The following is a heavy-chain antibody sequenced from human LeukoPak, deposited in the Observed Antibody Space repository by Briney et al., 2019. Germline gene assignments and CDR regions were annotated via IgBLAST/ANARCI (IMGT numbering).Heavy chain of an antibody. D-gene: IGHD6-13*01. CDR1: GGSISSSSYY. CDR2: IYYSGST. CDR3: ARLNGNALAAGTVDY. J-gene: IGHJ4*02. Sequence: SETLSLTCTVSGGSISSSSYYWGWIRQPPGTGLEWIGSIYYSGSTYYNPSLKSRVTISVDTSKNQFSLKLSSVTAADTAVYYCARLNGNALAAGTVDYWGQGTLVTVSS. V-gene: IGHV4-39*01.